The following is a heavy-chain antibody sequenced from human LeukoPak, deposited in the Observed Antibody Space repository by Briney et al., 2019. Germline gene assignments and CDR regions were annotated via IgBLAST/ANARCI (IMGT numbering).Heavy chain of an antibody. Sequence: GGSLRLSCAAPGFTFGMHWVHQAPGKGLEWVAVISYNGSNKYYADSVKGRFTISRDNSKNTLYLQMNSLRAEDTAVYYCAKDPLAYWGQGTLVTVSS. CDR2: ISYNGSNK. J-gene: IGHJ4*02. V-gene: IGHV3-30*18. CDR3: AKDPLAY. CDR1: GFTFG.